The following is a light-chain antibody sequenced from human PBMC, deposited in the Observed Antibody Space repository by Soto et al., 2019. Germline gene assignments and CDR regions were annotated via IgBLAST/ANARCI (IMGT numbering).Light chain of an antibody. Sequence: DIQMTQSPSTLSASVGDRVTITCRASQSISSWLAWYQQKPGKAPKLLIYKESSLESGVPSRFSGSASGTVFTLAISSLQPDDFATYCCQQSFTFGPGTKVDIK. J-gene: IGKJ3*01. V-gene: IGKV1-5*03. CDR3: QQSFT. CDR1: QSISSW. CDR2: KES.